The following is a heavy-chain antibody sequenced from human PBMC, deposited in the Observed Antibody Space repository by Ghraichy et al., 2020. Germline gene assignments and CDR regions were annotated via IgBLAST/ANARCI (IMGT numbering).Heavy chain of an antibody. J-gene: IGHJ4*02. CDR2: INSDGSST. CDR3: ARTLMATTKSDY. Sequence: GESLNISCAASGFTFSSYWMHWVRQAPGKGLVWVSRINSDGSSTSYADSVKGRFTISRDNAKNTLYLQMNSLRAEDTAVYYCARTLMATTKSDYWGQGTLVTVSS. CDR1: GFTFSSYW. V-gene: IGHV3-74*01. D-gene: IGHD5-24*01.